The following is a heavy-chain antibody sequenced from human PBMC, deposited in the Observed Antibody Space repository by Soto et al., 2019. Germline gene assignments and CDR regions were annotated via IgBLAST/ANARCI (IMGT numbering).Heavy chain of an antibody. CDR1: GFTFSSYA. CDR3: AKAITGFAGYGGNYFDY. D-gene: IGHD4-17*01. J-gene: IGHJ4*02. V-gene: IGHV3-23*01. Sequence: PGGSLRLSCAASGFTFSSYAMSWVRQAPGKGLEWVSAISGSGVSTYYADSVKGRFTISRDNSKNTLYLQMNSLRAEDTAVYYCAKAITGFAGYGGNYFDYWAKGPLVTV. CDR2: ISGSGVST.